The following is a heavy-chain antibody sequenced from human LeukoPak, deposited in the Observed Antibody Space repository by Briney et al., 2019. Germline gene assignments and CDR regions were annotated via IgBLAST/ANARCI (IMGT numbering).Heavy chain of an antibody. D-gene: IGHD2-21*02. J-gene: IGHJ4*02. CDR2: INPSGGST. CDR1: GYTFTSYY. V-gene: IGHV1-46*01. CDR3: ASSPGVGIVVVTATTLYFDY. Sequence: GASVKVSCKASGYTFTSYYMHWVRQAPGQGLEWMGTINPSGGSTSYAQKFQGRVTMTRDTSTSTVYMELSSLRSEDTAVYYCASSPGVGIVVVTATTLYFDYWGQGTLVTVSS.